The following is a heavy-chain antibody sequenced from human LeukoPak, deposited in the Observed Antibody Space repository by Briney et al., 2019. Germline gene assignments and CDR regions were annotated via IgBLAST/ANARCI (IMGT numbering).Heavy chain of an antibody. D-gene: IGHD6-19*01. J-gene: IGHJ4*02. CDR3: ARSLYSSGWSDY. V-gene: IGHV1-18*01. CDR2: ISGYNGNT. Sequence: ASVKVSCKASGYTFTSYGISWVRQAPGQGLEWMGWISGYNGNTNYAQKFQGRVTMTTDTSTSTAYMELRSLRSDDTAVYYCARSLYSSGWSDYWGQGTLVTVSS. CDR1: GYTFTSYG.